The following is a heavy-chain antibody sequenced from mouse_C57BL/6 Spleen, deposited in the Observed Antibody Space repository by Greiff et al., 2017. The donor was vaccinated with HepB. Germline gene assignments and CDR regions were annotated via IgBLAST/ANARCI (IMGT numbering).Heavy chain of an antibody. J-gene: IGHJ2*01. CDR1: GFTFSSYA. CDR2: ISSGGDYI. D-gene: IGHD1-1*01. V-gene: IGHV5-9-1*02. Sequence: EVKLVESGEGLVKPGGSLKLSCAASGFTFSSYAMSWVRQTPEKRLEWVAYISSGGDYIYYADTVKGRFTISRDNARNTLYLQMSSLKSEDTAMYYCTRGYGSSYFDYWGQGTTLTVSS. CDR3: TRGYGSSYFDY.